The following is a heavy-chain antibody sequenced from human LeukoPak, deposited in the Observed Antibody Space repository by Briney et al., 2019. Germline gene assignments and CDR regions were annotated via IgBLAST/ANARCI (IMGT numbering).Heavy chain of an antibody. J-gene: IGHJ4*02. CDR1: GFPFGDHA. V-gene: IGHV3-43*02. CDR3: AKDEWFIYRADFILDY. Sequence: GGSLRLSCAASGFPFGDHAMHWVRQAPGKGLEWVSLISGDGGDTYYADSVKGRFTISRDNSKNSLYLRMNSLRAEDSALYYCAKDEWFIYRADFILDYWGQGTLVTVSS. D-gene: IGHD3-3*01. CDR2: ISGDGGDT.